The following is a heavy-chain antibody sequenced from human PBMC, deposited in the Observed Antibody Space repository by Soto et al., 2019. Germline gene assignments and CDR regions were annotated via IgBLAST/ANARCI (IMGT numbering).Heavy chain of an antibody. CDR1: GGSISSSSYY. D-gene: IGHD6-13*01. J-gene: IGHJ5*02. CDR2: IYYSGST. CDR3: ARHVDSSSWLSNWFDP. Sequence: SETLSLTCTVSGGSISSSSYYWGWIRQPPGKGPEWIGSIYYSGSTYYNPSLKSRVTISVDTSKNQFSLKLSSVTAADTAVYYCARHVDSSSWLSNWFDPWGQGTLVTVS. V-gene: IGHV4-39*01.